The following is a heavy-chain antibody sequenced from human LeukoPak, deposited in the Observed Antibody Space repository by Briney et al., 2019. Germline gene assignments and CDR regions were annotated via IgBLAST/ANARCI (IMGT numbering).Heavy chain of an antibody. V-gene: IGHV3-23*01. CDR2: ISGSGGST. J-gene: IGHJ4*02. CDR3: AKDIDWLAFED. D-gene: IGHD6-19*01. Sequence: GGTLRLSCAASGFTFSSYGMSWVRQAPGKGLEWVSAISGSGGSTYYADSVKGRFTISRDKSENTVYLQMNSLRVEDTALYYCAKDIDWLAFEDWGQGTLVTVSS. CDR1: GFTFSSYG.